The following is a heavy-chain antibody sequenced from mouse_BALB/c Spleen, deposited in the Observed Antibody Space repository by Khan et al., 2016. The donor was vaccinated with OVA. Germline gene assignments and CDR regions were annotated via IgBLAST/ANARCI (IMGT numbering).Heavy chain of an antibody. Sequence: EVQLQESGPGLVKPSQSLSLTCTVTAYSITSDYAWTWLRQFPGNKLEWMGYISYSGSTSYNPSLKSRISITRDTSKNQFFLQLISVTTEDTATYYCACSRFYYGYSFFDYWGQGTTLTVSS. D-gene: IGHD2-2*01. CDR3: ACSRFYYGYSFFDY. J-gene: IGHJ2*01. CDR2: ISYSGST. V-gene: IGHV3-2*02. CDR1: AYSITSDYA.